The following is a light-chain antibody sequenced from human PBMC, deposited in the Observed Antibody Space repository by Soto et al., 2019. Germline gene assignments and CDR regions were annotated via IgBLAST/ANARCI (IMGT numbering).Light chain of an antibody. V-gene: IGKV1-5*01. J-gene: IGKJ1*01. CDR1: QSITTW. Sequence: DIQMTQSPSTLSASVGDRVVITCRASQSITTWLAWYQQKPAKAPKLLIYDASSLESGVPSSFSGSGSGKEFTLTISSLQPDDFATDYCQQYNDYWTFGQGTKVDIK. CDR2: DAS. CDR3: QQYNDYWT.